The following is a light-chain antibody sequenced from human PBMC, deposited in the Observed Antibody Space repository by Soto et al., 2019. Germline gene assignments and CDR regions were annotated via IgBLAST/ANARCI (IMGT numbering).Light chain of an antibody. Sequence: EIVMTQSPATLSVSPGERATLSCRASLSVSSHLAWYQQKPAQAPRLLIYGASTRATGIPARFSGSGSGTEFTLTISSLQSEDFAVYYCQHYHNWPPYTFGQGTKLEIK. CDR2: GAS. V-gene: IGKV3-15*01. CDR1: LSVSSH. J-gene: IGKJ2*01. CDR3: QHYHNWPPYT.